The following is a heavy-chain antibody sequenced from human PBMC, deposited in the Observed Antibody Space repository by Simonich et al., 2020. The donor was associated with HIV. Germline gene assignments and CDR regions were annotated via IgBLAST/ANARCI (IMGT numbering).Heavy chain of an antibody. CDR2: SNQDGIT. CDR1: RGSFSGYF. J-gene: IGHJ1*01. Sequence: QVKLQQWGAGLLKPSENLSLTCAVYRGSFSGYFWTWIRQSPGKGLEWIGQSNQDGITNYNPSLKSRFTISVDTSNNQFLLKVTSVTAADTAVYYCARGADTFWLGDFQHWGQGTLVTVSS. D-gene: IGHD3-10*01. V-gene: IGHV4-34*01. CDR3: ARGADTFWLGDFQH.